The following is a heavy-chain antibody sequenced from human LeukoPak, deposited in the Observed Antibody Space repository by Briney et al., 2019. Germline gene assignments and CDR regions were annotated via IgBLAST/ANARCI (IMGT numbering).Heavy chain of an antibody. CDR1: GFTFSSYA. V-gene: IGHV3-23*01. Sequence: GGSLRLSCAASGFTFSSYAMSWVRQAPGKGLEWVSTISSSADFTYHADSVRGRFTISRDNSENTLYLQMNSLRAEDTAVYYCARHGRMGGREEGDFDYWGQGTLVTVSS. J-gene: IGHJ4*02. CDR3: ARHGRMGGREEGDFDY. CDR2: ISSSADFT. D-gene: IGHD3-16*01.